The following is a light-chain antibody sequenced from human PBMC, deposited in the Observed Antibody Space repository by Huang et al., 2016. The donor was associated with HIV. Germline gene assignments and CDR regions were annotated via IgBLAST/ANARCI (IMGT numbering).Light chain of an antibody. CDR1: QDISSW. CDR3: QQANSFPLT. CDR2: PAS. Sequence: DIQMTQSPSSVSASVGDRVTITCRASQDISSWLAWYQQKPGKAPNLLIFPASSLQKGVPSRVSGSGSGTDFTLTISSLQPEDVATYYCQQANSFPLTFGGGTKVEIK. V-gene: IGKV1-12*01. J-gene: IGKJ4*01.